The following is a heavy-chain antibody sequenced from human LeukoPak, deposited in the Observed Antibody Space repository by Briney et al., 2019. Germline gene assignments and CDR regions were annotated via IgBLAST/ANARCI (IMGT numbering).Heavy chain of an antibody. V-gene: IGHV4-34*01. D-gene: IGHD3-9*01. J-gene: IGHJ3*02. CDR1: GGSFSGYY. Sequence: SETLSLTCAVYGGSFSGYYWSWVRQPPGKGLEWIGEISHSGSTNYNPSLKSRVTISVETSKNQFSLKLSSVTAADTAVYYCARAPLRYFDWLLDDAFDIWGQGTMVTVSS. CDR3: ARAPLRYFDWLLDDAFDI. CDR2: ISHSGST.